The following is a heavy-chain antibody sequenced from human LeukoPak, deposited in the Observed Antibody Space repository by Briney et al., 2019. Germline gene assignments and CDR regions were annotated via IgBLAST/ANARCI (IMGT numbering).Heavy chain of an antibody. Sequence: VASVKVSCKDSGSTFPSHAITWLRQAPGQGPEWMGWISTSNGDKNYLQTLQGRITLTIDTSTTTAYRELRSLTSDDTAVYYCATRGITAARLDYWGQGTLVTVSS. CDR2: ISTSNGDK. CDR3: ATRGITAARLDY. D-gene: IGHD2-2*01. V-gene: IGHV1-18*04. J-gene: IGHJ4*02. CDR1: GSTFPSHA.